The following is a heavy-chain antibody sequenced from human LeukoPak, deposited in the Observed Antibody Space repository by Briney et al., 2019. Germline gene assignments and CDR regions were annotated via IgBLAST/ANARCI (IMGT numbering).Heavy chain of an antibody. CDR1: GFTFSSYS. V-gene: IGHV3-48*01. J-gene: IGHJ4*02. D-gene: IGHD5-12*01. CDR3: ARALVATIDDY. Sequence: PGGSLRLSCAASGFTFSSYSMNWVRQAPGKGLEWVSYISSSSSTIYYADSVKGRFTISRDNAKNSLYLQMNSLRAEDTAVSYCARALVATIDDYWGQGTLVTVSS. CDR2: ISSSSSTI.